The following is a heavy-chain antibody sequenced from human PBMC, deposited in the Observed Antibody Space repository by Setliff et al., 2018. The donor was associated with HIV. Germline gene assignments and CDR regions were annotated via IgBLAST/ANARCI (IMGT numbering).Heavy chain of an antibody. J-gene: IGHJ4*02. CDR3: ATKGRDAYTLEVPG. CDR1: GFTFRDYY. CDR2: TSTSGSTI. Sequence: LRLSCVASGFTFRDYYMSWVRQAPGKGLEWIASTSTSGSTIHYADSVKGRFSISRDNAKNSVYLQMNSLQTEDTAVYYCATKGRDAYTLEVPGWGQGTLVTVSS. V-gene: IGHV3-11*01. D-gene: IGHD2-2*01.